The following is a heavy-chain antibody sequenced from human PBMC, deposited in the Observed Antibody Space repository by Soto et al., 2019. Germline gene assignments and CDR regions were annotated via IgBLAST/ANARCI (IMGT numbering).Heavy chain of an antibody. Sequence: QLQLQESGPGLVKPSETLSLTCTVSGGSISSSSYYWGWIRQPPGKGLEWIGSIYYSGSTYYNPSLKSRVTISVDTSKNQFSLKLSSVTAADTAVYYGVGDDCTNGVCYTGDYYYYGMDVWGQGTTVTVSS. J-gene: IGHJ6*02. D-gene: IGHD2-8*01. CDR1: GGSISSSSYY. CDR3: VGDDCTNGVCYTGDYYYYGMDV. CDR2: IYYSGST. V-gene: IGHV4-39*02.